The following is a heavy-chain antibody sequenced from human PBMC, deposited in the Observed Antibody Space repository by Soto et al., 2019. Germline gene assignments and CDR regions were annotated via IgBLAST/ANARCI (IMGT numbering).Heavy chain of an antibody. CDR1: GGSVTSGSYY. V-gene: IGHV4-61*01. J-gene: IGHJ4*02. CDR3: ARDGDGYNN. Sequence: PSETLSLTCSVSGGSVTSGSYYWSWIRQPPGKGLEWIGYIYSSGGTSYNPSLKSRVTISVDTSKNQFSLKLTSVIAADTAVYYCARDGDGYNNWGQGTLVTVSS. D-gene: IGHD5-12*01. CDR2: IYSSGGT.